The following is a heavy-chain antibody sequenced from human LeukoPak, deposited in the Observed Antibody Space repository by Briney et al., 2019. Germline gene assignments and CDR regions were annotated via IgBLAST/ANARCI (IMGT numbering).Heavy chain of an antibody. CDR3: ARDPDGLRGYSFAYFHS. CDR2: IWYDGSKK. J-gene: IGHJ4*02. CDR1: GFIFRNYG. D-gene: IGHD5-18*01. V-gene: IGHV3-33*01. Sequence: GGSLRLSCAASGFIFRNYGMHWVRQAPGKGLEWVAVIWYDGSKKVYADSVKGRFTISRDNSKSTLYLEMNSLRAEDTAVYFCARDPDGLRGYSFAYFHSWGQGTLVTVSS.